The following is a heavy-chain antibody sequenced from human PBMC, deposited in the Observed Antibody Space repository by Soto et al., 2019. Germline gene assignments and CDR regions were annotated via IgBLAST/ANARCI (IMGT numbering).Heavy chain of an antibody. Sequence: SETPSLTCTVSGGSISSSSYYWGWIRQPPGKGLEWIGSIYYSGSTYYNPSLKSRVTISVDTSKNQFSLKLSSVTAADTAVYYCARVATVTTSNWFDPWGQGTLVTVSS. D-gene: IGHD4-4*01. CDR3: ARVATVTTSNWFDP. CDR2: IYYSGST. J-gene: IGHJ5*02. CDR1: GGSISSSSYY. V-gene: IGHV4-39*01.